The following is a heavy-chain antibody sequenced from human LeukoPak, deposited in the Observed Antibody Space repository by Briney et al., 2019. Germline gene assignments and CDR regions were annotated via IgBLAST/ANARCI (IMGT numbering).Heavy chain of an antibody. CDR2: INTNTGNP. J-gene: IGHJ6*02. CDR3: ARHLIAAADYYYGMDV. V-gene: IGHV7-4-1*02. CDR1: GYTFTSYA. Sequence: ASVTVSCKASGYTFTSYAMNWVRQAPGQGLEWMGWINTNTGNPTYAQGFTGRFVFSLDTSVSTAYLQISSLKAEDTAVYYCARHLIAAADYYYGMDVWGQGTTVTVSS. D-gene: IGHD6-13*01.